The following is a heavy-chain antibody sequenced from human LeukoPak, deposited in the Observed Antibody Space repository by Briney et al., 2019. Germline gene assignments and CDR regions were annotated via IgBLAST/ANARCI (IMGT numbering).Heavy chain of an antibody. J-gene: IGHJ4*02. CDR3: ARHNVRATFDY. CDR1: SGSISSYY. CDR2: IYYSGST. Sequence: SETLSLTCTVSSGSISSYYWSWIRQPPGKGLEWIGYIYYSGSTNYNPSLKSRVTISVDTSKNQFSLKLSSVTAADTAVYYCARHNVRATFDYWGQGTLVTVSS. D-gene: IGHD1-26*01. V-gene: IGHV4-59*08.